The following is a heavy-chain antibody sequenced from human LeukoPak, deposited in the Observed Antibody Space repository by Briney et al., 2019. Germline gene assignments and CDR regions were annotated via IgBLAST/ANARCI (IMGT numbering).Heavy chain of an antibody. Sequence: GGSLRLSCAASGFTFSSYAMSWVRQAPGKGLEWVSAISGSGGSTYYADSVKGRFTISRDNSKNTLYLQMNSLRAEDTAVYYCAKDRHSGSYPGTYSFDYWGQGTLVTVSS. D-gene: IGHD1-26*01. CDR3: AKDRHSGSYPGTYSFDY. CDR1: GFTFSSYA. J-gene: IGHJ4*02. CDR2: ISGSGGST. V-gene: IGHV3-23*01.